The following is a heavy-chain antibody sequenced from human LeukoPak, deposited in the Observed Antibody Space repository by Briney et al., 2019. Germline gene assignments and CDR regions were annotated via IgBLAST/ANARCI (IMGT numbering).Heavy chain of an antibody. Sequence: GGSLRLSCAASGFTFSSYSMNWVRQAPGKGLEWVSSISRGGDYTYSEDSVKGRFTISRDNAKDSLYLQLNSLRAEDTAVHYCARDLMAVAGTGFDYWGQGTLVTVSS. CDR3: ARDLMAVAGTGFDY. V-gene: IGHV3-21*01. D-gene: IGHD6-19*01. CDR1: GFTFSSYS. J-gene: IGHJ4*02. CDR2: ISRGGDYT.